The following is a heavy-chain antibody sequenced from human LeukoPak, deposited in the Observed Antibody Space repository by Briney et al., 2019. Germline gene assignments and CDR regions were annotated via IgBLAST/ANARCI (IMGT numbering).Heavy chain of an antibody. Sequence: PGGSLRLSCAASGFTFDDYAMHWVRQAPGKGLEWVSLISGDGGSTYYADSVKGRFTISRDNSKNSLYLQMNSLRTEDTALYYCAKLRGLYDYVWGCYRHYTGDSDYWGQGTLVTVSS. J-gene: IGHJ4*02. CDR2: ISGDGGST. D-gene: IGHD3-16*02. CDR3: AKLRGLYDYVWGCYRHYTGDSDY. CDR1: GFTFDDYA. V-gene: IGHV3-43*02.